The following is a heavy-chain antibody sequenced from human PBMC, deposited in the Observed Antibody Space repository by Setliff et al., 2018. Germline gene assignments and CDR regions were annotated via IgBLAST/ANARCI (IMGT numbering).Heavy chain of an antibody. CDR1: GISSYT. D-gene: IGHD3-16*01. CDR3: ARDGGEY. V-gene: IGHV3-7*01. CDR2: IKQDGSEK. J-gene: IGHJ4*02. Sequence: PGESLKISCAASGISSYTMSWVRQAPGKGLEWVANIKQDGSEKYYVDSVKGRFTISRDNAKNSLYLQMNSLRAEDTAVYYCARDGGEYWGQGTLVTVSS.